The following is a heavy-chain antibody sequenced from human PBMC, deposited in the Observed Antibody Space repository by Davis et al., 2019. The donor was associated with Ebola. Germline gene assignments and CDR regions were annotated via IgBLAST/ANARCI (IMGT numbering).Heavy chain of an antibody. CDR2: VHGGNGNT. CDR3: ARATFGYNSGWYADY. J-gene: IGHJ4*02. CDR1: GYTFTGYY. Sequence: ASVKVSCKASGYTFTGYYMHLVRQAPGQRLEWMGWVHGGNGNTKYSQRFQGRVTITTDTSASTVYLDLTSLRSDDTAVFYCARATFGYNSGWYADYWGQGTLVTVSS. V-gene: IGHV1-3*01. D-gene: IGHD6-19*01.